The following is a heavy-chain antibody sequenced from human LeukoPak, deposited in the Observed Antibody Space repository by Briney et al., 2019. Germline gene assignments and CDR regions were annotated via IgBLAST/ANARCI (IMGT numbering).Heavy chain of an antibody. CDR2: IYYSGST. D-gene: IGHD4-17*01. V-gene: IGHV4-59*08. CDR3: ARGGRGVTTGIGAFDI. CDR1: GGSISSYY. Sequence: SETLSLTCTVSGGSISSYYWSWIRQPPGKGLEWIGYIYYSGSTNYNPSLKSRVTISVDTSKNQFSLKLSSVTAADTAVYYCARGGRGVTTGIGAFDIWGQGTMVTVSS. J-gene: IGHJ3*02.